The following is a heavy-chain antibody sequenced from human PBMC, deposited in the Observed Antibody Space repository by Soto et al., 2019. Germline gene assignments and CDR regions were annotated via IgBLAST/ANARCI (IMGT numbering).Heavy chain of an antibody. CDR3: ASYRTHRGYCSGGSCYSGLYWFDP. CDR2: INHSGST. J-gene: IGHJ5*02. D-gene: IGHD2-15*01. V-gene: IGHV4-34*01. CDR1: GGSFSGYY. Sequence: SETLSLTCAVYGGSFSGYYWSWIRQPPGKGLEWIGEINHSGSTNYNPSLKSRVTISVETSKNQFSLKLSSVTAAATAVYYCASYRTHRGYCSGGSCYSGLYWFDPWGQGTLVTVSS.